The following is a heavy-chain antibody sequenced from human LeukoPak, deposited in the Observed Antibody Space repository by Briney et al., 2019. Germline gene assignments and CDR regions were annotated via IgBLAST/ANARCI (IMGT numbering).Heavy chain of an antibody. CDR2: IYYSGST. J-gene: IGHJ5*02. Sequence: SETLSLTCTVSGGSISSSSYYWGWIRQPPGKGLEWIGSIYYSGSTYYNPSLKSRVTISVDTSKNQFSLKLSYVTAADTAVYYCARLILSRRFDPWGQGTLVTVSS. CDR1: GGSISSSSYY. V-gene: IGHV4-39*01. CDR3: ARLILSRRFDP.